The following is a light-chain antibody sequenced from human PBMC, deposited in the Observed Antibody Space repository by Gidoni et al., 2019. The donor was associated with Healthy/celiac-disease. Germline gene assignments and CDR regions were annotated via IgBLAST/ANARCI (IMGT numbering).Light chain of an antibody. CDR3: QQYYSTPPT. CDR1: QSVLYSSNNKNY. J-gene: IGKJ4*01. CDR2: WAS. Sequence: DIVMTQSTDSLAVSLGERATINCKSSQSVLYSSNNKNYLALYQQKPGQPPKLLIYWASTRESGVPDRFSGSGSGTDFTLTISSLQAEDVAVYYCQQYYSTPPTFGGGTKVEIK. V-gene: IGKV4-1*01.